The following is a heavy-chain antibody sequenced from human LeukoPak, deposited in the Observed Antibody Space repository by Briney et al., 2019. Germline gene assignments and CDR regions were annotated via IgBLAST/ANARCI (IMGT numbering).Heavy chain of an antibody. Sequence: PGGSLRLSCAASGFTFDDYAMHWVRQAPGKGLEWVSGISWNSGSIGYADSVKGRFTISRDNAKNSLYLQMNSLRAEDTALYYCAKGLTVTTASFDYWGQGTLVTVSS. J-gene: IGHJ4*02. CDR3: AKGLTVTTASFDY. CDR1: GFTFDDYA. V-gene: IGHV3-9*01. D-gene: IGHD4-17*01. CDR2: ISWNSGSI.